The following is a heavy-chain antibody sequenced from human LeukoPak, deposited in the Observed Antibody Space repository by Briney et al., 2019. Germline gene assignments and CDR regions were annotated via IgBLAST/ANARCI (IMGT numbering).Heavy chain of an antibody. CDR1: GFTFSSSA. D-gene: IGHD1-7*01. J-gene: IGHJ4*02. CDR3: AKSLAGGWNYVDC. V-gene: IGHV3-23*01. CDR2: ITGSGANT. Sequence: SGGSLRLSCAASGFTFSSSAMSWVRQAPGRGLEWVSGITGSGANTYYADSVKGRFTISRDNSKDTVYLEMNSLRAEDTAVYYCAKSLAGGWNYVDCWGQGSLVTVSS.